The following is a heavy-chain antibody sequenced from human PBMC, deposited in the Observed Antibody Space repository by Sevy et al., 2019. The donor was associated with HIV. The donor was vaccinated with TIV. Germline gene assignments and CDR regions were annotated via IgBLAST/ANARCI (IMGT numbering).Heavy chain of an antibody. CDR1: GFTPSTYG. CDR3: ARDPRMYGDYLLAYFDY. D-gene: IGHD2-8*01. CDR2: IGHDGSNK. Sequence: GGSLRLSCAASGFTPSTYGMHWVRQAPGKGLEWVAVIGHDGSNKYYADSVRGRFTISRDNSKNTLFLQMDSLRGEDTAVYYCARDPRMYGDYLLAYFDYWGQGTLVTVSS. J-gene: IGHJ4*02. V-gene: IGHV3-33*01.